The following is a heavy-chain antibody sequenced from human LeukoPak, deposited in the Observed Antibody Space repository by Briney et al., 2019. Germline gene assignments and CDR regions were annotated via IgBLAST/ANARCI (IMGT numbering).Heavy chain of an antibody. Sequence: ASVKVSCKASGYTFTSYGISWVRQAPGQGLEWMGWISAYNGNTNYAQKLQGRVTTTTDTSTSTAYMELRSLRSDDTAVYYCARDPWRGGGGGNWFDPWGQGTLVTVSS. CDR1: GYTFTSYG. J-gene: IGHJ5*02. D-gene: IGHD2-15*01. V-gene: IGHV1-18*01. CDR3: ARDPWRGGGGGNWFDP. CDR2: ISAYNGNT.